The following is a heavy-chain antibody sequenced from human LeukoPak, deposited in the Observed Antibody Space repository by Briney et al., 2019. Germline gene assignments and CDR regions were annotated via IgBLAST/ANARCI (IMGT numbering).Heavy chain of an antibody. CDR3: AREHTPFGSGCTAAY. Sequence: PGGSLRLSCAASGFTFSSYSMNWVRQAPGKGLEWVSSISSSSSYIYYADSVKGRFTISRDNDKNSLYLQMNSLRAEDTAVYYCAREHTPFGSGCTAAYWGQGTLVTVSS. CDR1: GFTFSSYS. J-gene: IGHJ4*02. CDR2: ISSSSSYI. V-gene: IGHV3-21*01. D-gene: IGHD6-19*01.